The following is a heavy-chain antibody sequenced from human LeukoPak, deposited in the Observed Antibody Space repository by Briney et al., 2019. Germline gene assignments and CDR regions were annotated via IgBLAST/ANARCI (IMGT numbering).Heavy chain of an antibody. CDR2: ISAYNGNT. J-gene: IGHJ5*02. V-gene: IGHV1-18*01. D-gene: IGHD2-8*01. CDR3: ARGLGYCTNGVCLNLGWFDP. CDR1: GYTFTNYG. Sequence: ASVKVSCKASGYTFTNYGISWVRQAPGQGLEWMGWISAYNGNTNYAQKLQGRVTMTTDTSTSTAYMELRSLRSDDTAVYYCARGLGYCTNGVCLNLGWFDPWGQGTLVTVSS.